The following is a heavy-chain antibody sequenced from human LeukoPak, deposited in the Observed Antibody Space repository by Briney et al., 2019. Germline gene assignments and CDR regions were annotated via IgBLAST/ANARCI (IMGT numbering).Heavy chain of an antibody. CDR1: GFTFSSYS. J-gene: IGHJ4*02. Sequence: GGSLRLSCAASGFTFSSYSMNWVRQAPGKGLEWVSYISSSSSTIYYADSVKGRFTISRDNAKNSLYLQMNSLRAEDTAVYYCARDQPYYYDSSGRPPYWGQGTLVTVSS. D-gene: IGHD3-22*01. V-gene: IGHV3-48*01. CDR3: ARDQPYYYDSSGRPPY. CDR2: ISSSSSTI.